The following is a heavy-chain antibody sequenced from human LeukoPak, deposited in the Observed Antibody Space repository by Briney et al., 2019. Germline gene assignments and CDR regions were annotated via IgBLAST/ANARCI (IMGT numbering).Heavy chain of an antibody. V-gene: IGHV3-66*01. CDR2: IYSGGST. J-gene: IGHJ4*02. Sequence: GGSLRLSCAASGFTFSSYAMHWVRQAPGKGLEWVSVIYSGGSTYYADSVKGRFTISRDNSKNTLYLQMNSLRAEDTAVYYCASLSRGDYGQFDYWGQGTLVTVSS. D-gene: IGHD4-17*01. CDR3: ASLSRGDYGQFDY. CDR1: GFTFSSYA.